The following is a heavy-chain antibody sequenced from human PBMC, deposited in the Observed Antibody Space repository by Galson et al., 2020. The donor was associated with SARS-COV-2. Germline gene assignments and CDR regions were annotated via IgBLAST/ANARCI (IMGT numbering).Heavy chain of an antibody. CDR1: GGTFSSYA. J-gene: IGHJ5*02. CDR3: ARGYGDYGSVRWFDP. V-gene: IGHV1-69*13. CDR2: IIPIFGTA. Sequence: SVKVSCNASGGTFSSYAISWVRQAPGQGLEWMGGIIPIFGTANYAQKFQGRVTITADESTSTAYMQLSSLRSEDTAVYYCARGYGDYGSVRWFDPWGQGTLVSVSS. D-gene: IGHD4-17*01.